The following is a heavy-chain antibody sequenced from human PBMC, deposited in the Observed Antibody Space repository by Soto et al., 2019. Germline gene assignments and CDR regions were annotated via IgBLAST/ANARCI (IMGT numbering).Heavy chain of an antibody. CDR3: VRDRILLEWFRAFGMDV. V-gene: IGHV1-3*05. CDR1: GYTFTSYA. CDR2: INAGNGNT. J-gene: IGHJ6*02. D-gene: IGHD3-3*01. Sequence: QVQLVQSGAEEKKPGASVKVSCKASGYTFTSYAMHWVRQAPGQRLEWMGWINAGNGNTKYSQKFRGRVTITRDTPARSADMERGSLKSDDTAVYYCVRDRILLEWFRAFGMDVWGQGTTVTVSS.